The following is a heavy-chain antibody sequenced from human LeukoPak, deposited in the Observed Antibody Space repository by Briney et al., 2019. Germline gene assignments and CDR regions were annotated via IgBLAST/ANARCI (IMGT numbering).Heavy chain of an antibody. D-gene: IGHD3-16*01. J-gene: IGHJ4*02. V-gene: IGHV3-23*01. CDR3: AKGYYDYVWGSYYFDY. CDR1: GFTFSGYA. Sequence: GGSLRLSCAASGFTFSGYAMSWVRQAPGKGLEWVSAISGSGGSTYYADSVKGRFTISRDNSRDTLYLQMNSLRAEDTAVYYCAKGYYDYVWGSYYFDYWGQGTLVTVSS. CDR2: ISGSGGST.